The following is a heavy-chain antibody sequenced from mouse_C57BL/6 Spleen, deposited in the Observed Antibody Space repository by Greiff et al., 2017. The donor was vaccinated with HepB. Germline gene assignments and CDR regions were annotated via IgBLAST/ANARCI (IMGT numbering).Heavy chain of an antibody. CDR1: GYTFTSYW. D-gene: IGHD6-1*01. CDR3: ARPLNPNYFDY. V-gene: IGHV1-64*01. J-gene: IGHJ2*01. CDR2: IHPNSGST. Sequence: QVQLKQPGAELVKPGASVKLSCKASGYTFTSYWMHWVKQRPGQGLEWIGMIHPNSGSTNYNEKFKSKATLTVDKSSSTAYMQLSSLTSEDSAVYYCARPLNPNYFDYWGQGTTLTVSS.